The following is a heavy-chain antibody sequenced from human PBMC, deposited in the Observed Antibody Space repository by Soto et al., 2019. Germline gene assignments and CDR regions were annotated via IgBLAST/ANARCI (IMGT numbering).Heavy chain of an antibody. CDR2: ISYDGINE. Sequence: GGSLRVSCEASGFTFTSYAMHWVRQAPGKGLEWVAVISYDGINEYYADSVKGRFTISRDNSKNTLFLQMSSLRVEDTAVYYCARDRLRLGELSLIGYFDYWGQATLVTVSS. CDR3: ARDRLRLGELSLIGYFDY. J-gene: IGHJ4*02. V-gene: IGHV3-30*15. CDR1: GFTFTSYA. D-gene: IGHD3-16*02.